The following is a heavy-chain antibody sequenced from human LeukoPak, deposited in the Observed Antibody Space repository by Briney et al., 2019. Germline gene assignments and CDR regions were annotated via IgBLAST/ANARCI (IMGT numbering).Heavy chain of an antibody. CDR3: ATAFPVVVTATQYYFDY. V-gene: IGHV3-21*01. Sequence: GGSLRLSCAASGFTFSSYSMNWVRQAPGKGLEWVSFISSSSSYIYYADSVKGRFTISRDNAKNSLYLQMNSLRVEDTAVYYCATAFPVVVTATQYYFDYWGQGTLVTVSS. CDR2: ISSSSSYI. CDR1: GFTFSSYS. D-gene: IGHD2-21*02. J-gene: IGHJ4*02.